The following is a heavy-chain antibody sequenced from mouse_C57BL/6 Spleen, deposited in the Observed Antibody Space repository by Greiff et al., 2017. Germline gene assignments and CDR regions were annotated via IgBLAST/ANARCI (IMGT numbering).Heavy chain of an antibody. CDR2: IYPRSGNT. CDR3: ARSWGGGYWYFDV. J-gene: IGHJ1*03. CDR1: GYTFTSYG. Sequence: QVQLQQSGAELARPGASVKLSCKASGYTFTSYGISWVKQRPGQGLEWIGEIYPRSGNTYYNEKFKGKATLTADKSSSTAYMELRSLTSEDSAVYFCARSWGGGYWYFDVWGTGTTVTVSS. V-gene: IGHV1-81*01.